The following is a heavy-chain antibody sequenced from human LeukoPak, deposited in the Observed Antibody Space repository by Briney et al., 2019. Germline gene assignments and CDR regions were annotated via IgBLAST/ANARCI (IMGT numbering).Heavy chain of an antibody. CDR2: INHSGST. CDR1: GGSFSGYY. CDR3: ARGRITMVRGAPLWFDP. V-gene: IGHV4-34*01. J-gene: IGHJ5*02. D-gene: IGHD3-10*01. Sequence: SETLSLTCAVYGGSFSGYYWNWIRQPPGKGLEWIGEINHSGSTNYNSSLKSRVTISVDTSKNQFSLKLSSVTAADTAVYYCARGRITMVRGAPLWFDPWGQGTLVTGSS.